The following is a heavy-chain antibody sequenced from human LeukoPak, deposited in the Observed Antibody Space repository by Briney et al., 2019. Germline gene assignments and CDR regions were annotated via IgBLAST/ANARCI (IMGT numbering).Heavy chain of an antibody. CDR3: SRDHGSNGYYYGYDAFDI. Sequence: SETLSLTCTVAGGSISSYDWSWIRQPGGKGLEWIGRIYTSGSTNYNPSLKSRVIMSVDTSKNQFSLKLSSVTAADTAVYYCSRDHGSNGYYYGYDAFDIWGQGTMVTVSS. V-gene: IGHV4-4*07. J-gene: IGHJ3*02. D-gene: IGHD3-22*01. CDR1: GGSISSYD. CDR2: IYTSGST.